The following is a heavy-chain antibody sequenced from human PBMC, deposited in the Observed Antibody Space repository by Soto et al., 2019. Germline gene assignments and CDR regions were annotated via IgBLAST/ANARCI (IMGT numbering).Heavy chain of an antibody. CDR3: ARDLANIIPSYFDY. D-gene: IGHD3-10*01. V-gene: IGHV4-61*01. CDR1: GGSVSSGSYH. Sequence: SETMPLTSTVSGGSVSSGSYHWSWIRKPPGKGLEWIGYIYYSGSTNYNPSLKSRVTISVDTSKNQFSLKLSSVTAADTAVHYCARDLANIIPSYFDYWGQGTLVTVSS. CDR2: IYYSGST. J-gene: IGHJ4*02.